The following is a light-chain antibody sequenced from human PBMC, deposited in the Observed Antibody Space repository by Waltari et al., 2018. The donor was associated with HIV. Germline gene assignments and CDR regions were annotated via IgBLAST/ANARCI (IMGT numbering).Light chain of an antibody. Sequence: QSALTPPPSVSGSLGRSVTISCTGTTSDVGNYNAVSWYQQSPGTAPKLMIYDVSNRPSGVPDRFSGSKSGNTASLTISGLQAEDEADYYCSSFTTSITVVFGGGTKLTVL. J-gene: IGLJ2*01. CDR3: SSFTTSITVV. V-gene: IGLV2-18*02. CDR1: TSDVGNYNA. CDR2: DVS.